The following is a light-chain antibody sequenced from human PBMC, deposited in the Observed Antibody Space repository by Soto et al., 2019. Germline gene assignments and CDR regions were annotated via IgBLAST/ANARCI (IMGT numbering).Light chain of an antibody. CDR3: AAWDDSLNGYV. V-gene: IGLV1-44*01. CDR1: SSNIGSNT. Sequence: QAVVTQPPSASGTPGQRVTISCSGGSSNIGSNTVNWYQQLPGTAPKLLIYSDNQRPSGVPDRFSGSKSGTSASLAFSGLQSQDEADYYCAAWDDSLNGYVFGTGTKVTVL. J-gene: IGLJ1*01. CDR2: SDN.